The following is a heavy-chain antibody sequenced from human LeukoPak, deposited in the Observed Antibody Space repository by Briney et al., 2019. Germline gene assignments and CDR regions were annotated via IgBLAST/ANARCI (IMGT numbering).Heavy chain of an antibody. D-gene: IGHD3-22*01. CDR2: ISYDGSNK. CDR1: GFTFSSYA. Sequence: GGSLRLSCAASGFTFSSYAMHWVRQAPGKGLEWVAVISYDGSNKYYADSVKGRFTISRDNSKNTLYLQMNSLRAEDTAVYYCARGPYYDSSDPYFDPWGQGTLVTVSS. J-gene: IGHJ5*02. V-gene: IGHV3-30-3*01. CDR3: ARGPYYDSSDPYFDP.